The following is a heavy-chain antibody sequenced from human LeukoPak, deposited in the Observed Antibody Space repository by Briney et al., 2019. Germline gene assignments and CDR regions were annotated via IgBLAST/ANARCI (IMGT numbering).Heavy chain of an antibody. J-gene: IGHJ4*02. V-gene: IGHV3-48*03. CDR2: ISSSGSTM. CDR3: SRDTGTSYLSSFDY. Sequence: GGSLRLSCAASGFTFSSYEMNWVRQAPGKGLEWVSYISSSGSTMYYAASVKGRFTISRDTANNSLYLQMNSLSAADTAVYYCSRDTGTSYLSSFDYWGQGTLVTVSS. D-gene: IGHD6-6*01. CDR1: GFTFSSYE.